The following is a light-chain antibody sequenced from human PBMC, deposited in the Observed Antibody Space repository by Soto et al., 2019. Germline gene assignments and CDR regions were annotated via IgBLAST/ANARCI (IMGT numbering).Light chain of an antibody. J-gene: IGKJ3*01. CDR3: MQALQISWT. CDR1: QSLLHSNGYNY. Sequence: EIVMTQSPLSLPVTPGEPASISCRSSQSLLHSNGYNYLDWYLQKPGQSPQLLIYLGSNRASGVTERFSVSGSDTDFTLKISRVEAEDVGVYYCMQALQISWTFGPGTKVDIK. CDR2: LGS. V-gene: IGKV2-28*01.